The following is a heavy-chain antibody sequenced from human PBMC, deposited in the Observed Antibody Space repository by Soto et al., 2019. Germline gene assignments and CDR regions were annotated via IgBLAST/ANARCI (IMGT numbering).Heavy chain of an antibody. D-gene: IGHD2-15*01. CDR2: IRSKANSYAT. Sequence: GGSLRLSCAASGFTFSGSAMHWVRQASGKGLEWVGRIRSKANSYATAYAASVKGRFTISRDDSKNTAYLQMNSLKTEDTAVYYCTRHRDYCSGGSCYPPVFDYRGQGSSVIVSS. J-gene: IGHJ4*02. CDR1: GFTFSGSA. CDR3: TRHRDYCSGGSCYPPVFDY. V-gene: IGHV3-73*01.